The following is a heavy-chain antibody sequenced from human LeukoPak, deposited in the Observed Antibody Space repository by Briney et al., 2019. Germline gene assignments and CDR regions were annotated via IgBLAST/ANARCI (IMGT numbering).Heavy chain of an antibody. CDR3: ARELVHCSSTSCTAYYFDY. J-gene: IGHJ4*02. CDR2: ISAYNGNT. Sequence: ASVTVSCKASGYTFTSYGISWVRHAHGPGHGRMGWISAYNGNTNYAQKLQGRFTMTTDTSTSTAYLEMRSLRSDDTAVYYCARELVHCSSTSCTAYYFDYGGRRTLVTVS. V-gene: IGHV1-18*01. CDR1: GYTFTSYG. D-gene: IGHD2-2*01.